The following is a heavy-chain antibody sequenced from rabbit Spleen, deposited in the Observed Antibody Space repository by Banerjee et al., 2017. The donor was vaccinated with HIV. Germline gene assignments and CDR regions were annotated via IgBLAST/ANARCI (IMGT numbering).Heavy chain of an antibody. CDR3: ARGGASDTGLNL. Sequence: QSLEESGGGLVKPGASLTLTCTASGFSFSSNYWMCWVRHAPGKGLEWIACIWTGSSSSTAYATWAKGRFIISKTSSTTVTLQMTSLTAADTATYFCARGGASDTGLNLWGPGTLVTVS. D-gene: IGHD7-1*01. CDR2: IWTGSSSST. CDR1: GFSFSSNYW. J-gene: IGHJ4*01. V-gene: IGHV1S40*01.